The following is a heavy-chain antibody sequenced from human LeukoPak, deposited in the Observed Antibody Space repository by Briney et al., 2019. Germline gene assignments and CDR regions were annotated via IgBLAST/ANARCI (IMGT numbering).Heavy chain of an antibody. Sequence: ASVKVSCKASGYTFTSYGISWVRQAPGQGLEWMGWISAYNGNTNYAQKLQGRVTITADESTSTAYMELSSLRSEDTAVYYCARASGYYYDSSGYSFDYWGQGTLVTVSS. V-gene: IGHV1-18*01. J-gene: IGHJ4*02. CDR1: GYTFTSYG. CDR2: ISAYNGNT. CDR3: ARASGYYYDSSGYSFDY. D-gene: IGHD3-22*01.